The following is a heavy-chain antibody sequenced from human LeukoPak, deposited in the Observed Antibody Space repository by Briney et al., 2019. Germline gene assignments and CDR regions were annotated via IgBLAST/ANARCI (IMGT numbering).Heavy chain of an antibody. D-gene: IGHD3-3*01. CDR1: GCTFTSYY. Sequence: ASVKVSCKASGCTFTSYYMHWVRQAPGQGLEWMGIINPSGGSTSYAQKFQGRVTMTRDTSTSTVYMELSSLRSEDTAVYYCAGPPNYDFWSGYSAYYGMDVWGQGTTVTVSS. CDR2: INPSGGST. J-gene: IGHJ6*02. V-gene: IGHV1-46*01. CDR3: AGPPNYDFWSGYSAYYGMDV.